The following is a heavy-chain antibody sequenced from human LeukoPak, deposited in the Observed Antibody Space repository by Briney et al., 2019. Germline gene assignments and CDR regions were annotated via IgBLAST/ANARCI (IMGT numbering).Heavy chain of an antibody. CDR3: TRGFREGFDV. Sequence: GGSLRLSCAASGFTFSTYWMHWVRHAPGKGLVWVSRINTDGSGTIYADSVKGRFTISRDNTKNTVYLQMNNLRSDDTSLYYCTRGFREGFDVWGHGTMVTVSS. CDR1: GFTFSTYW. J-gene: IGHJ3*01. D-gene: IGHD3-10*01. CDR2: INTDGSGT. V-gene: IGHV3-74*01.